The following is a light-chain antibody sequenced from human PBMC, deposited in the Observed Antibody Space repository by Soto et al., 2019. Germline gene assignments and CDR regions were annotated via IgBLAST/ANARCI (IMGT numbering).Light chain of an antibody. CDR1: QSVSSSY. J-gene: IGKJ1*01. V-gene: IGKV3-20*01. CDR3: QQSGSSPLT. CDR2: GAS. Sequence: IVLTQSPGTLSWSPGERATLSCRASQSVSSSYLAWYQQKPGQAPRLLIYGASSRATGLPDRFSGSGSETDLTRTISRLEPEDFAVYYCQQSGSSPLTFGQGTKGEI.